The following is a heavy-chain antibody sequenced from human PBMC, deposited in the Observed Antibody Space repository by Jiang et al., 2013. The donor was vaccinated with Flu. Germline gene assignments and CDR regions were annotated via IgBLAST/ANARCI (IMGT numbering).Heavy chain of an antibody. J-gene: IGHJ4*02. D-gene: IGHD5-12*01. CDR2: SRSLSLVTS. Sequence: SSYAISWVRQAPRTRALSGMGGSRSLSLVTSSYAQKLQGRVTISADRSTNTAYMELTSLTSQDTAVYYCARGVGGYGGYADSWGQGTLITVSS. V-gene: IGHV1-69*06. CDR3: ARGVGGYGGYADS. CDR1: SSYA.